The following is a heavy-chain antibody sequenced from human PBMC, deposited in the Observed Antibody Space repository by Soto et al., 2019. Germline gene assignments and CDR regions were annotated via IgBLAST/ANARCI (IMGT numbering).Heavy chain of an antibody. V-gene: IGHV3-9*01. J-gene: IGHJ6*03. CDR3: AKDAGPDYYYYMDV. CDR1: GFTFDDYA. Sequence: DVQLVESGGGLVQPGRSLRLSCAASGFTFDDYAMHWVRHAPGKGLELVSGISWNSGSIGYADSVKGRFTISRDNAKNSLYLQMNSLTAEYTALYYCAKDAGPDYYYYMDVWGKGTTVTVSS. CDR2: ISWNSGSI.